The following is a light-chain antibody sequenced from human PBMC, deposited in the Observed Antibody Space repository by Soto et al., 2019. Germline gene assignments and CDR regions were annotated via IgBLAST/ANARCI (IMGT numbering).Light chain of an antibody. V-gene: IGKV3-20*01. CDR3: QQYGSSPWT. J-gene: IGKJ1*01. CDR1: QSVSCSY. CDR2: GAS. Sequence: EIVLTQSPGTLSLSPGERATLSCRASQSVSCSYLAWYQQKPGQAPRLLIYGASSRATGIPDRFIGSGSGTDFTLTISRLEPEDFALYYCQQYGSSPWTFGQGTKVEIK.